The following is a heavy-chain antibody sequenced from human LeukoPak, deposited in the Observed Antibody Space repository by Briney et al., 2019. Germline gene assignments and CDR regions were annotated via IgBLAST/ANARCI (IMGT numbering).Heavy chain of an antibody. V-gene: IGHV1-18*01. D-gene: IGHD6-19*01. J-gene: IGHJ4*02. CDR1: GYTFTSYG. CDR3: ARVRSITAVAGCSDY. Sequence: ASVKVSCKASGYTFTSYGISWVRQAPGQGLEWMGWISAYNGNTNYAQKLQGRVTMTTDTSTSTAYMELRSLRSDDTAVYYCARVRSITAVAGCSDYWGQGTLDTVSS. CDR2: ISAYNGNT.